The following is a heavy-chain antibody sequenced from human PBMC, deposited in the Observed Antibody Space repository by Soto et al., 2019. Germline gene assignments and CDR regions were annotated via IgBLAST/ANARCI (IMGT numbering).Heavy chain of an antibody. CDR2: INHSGST. Sequence: SETLSLTCAVYGGSFSGYYWSWIRQPPGKGLEWIGEINHSGSTNYNPSLKSRVTISVDTSKNQFSLKLSSVTAADTAVYYCARGGDSSTADRYFDYWGQGTLVTVSS. CDR3: ARGGDSSTADRYFDY. J-gene: IGHJ4*02. D-gene: IGHD6-13*01. V-gene: IGHV4-34*01. CDR1: GGSFSGYY.